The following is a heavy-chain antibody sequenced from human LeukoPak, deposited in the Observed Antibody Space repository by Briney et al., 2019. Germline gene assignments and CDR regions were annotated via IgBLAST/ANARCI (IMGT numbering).Heavy chain of an antibody. V-gene: IGHV3-7*01. J-gene: IGHJ6*03. CDR1: GFSFSSYW. D-gene: IGHD3-3*01. CDR2: IKEDGSET. Sequence: GGSLRLSCGVSGFSFSSYWMSWVRQAPGKGLEWVANIKEDGSETHYVDSVKGRFTITRDNAKNSLYMQMDSLRAEDTAVYYCAKVGLGKPPGHDFWSGYYQYYYYHMDVWGEGTTVTVSS. CDR3: AKVGLGKPPGHDFWSGYYQYYYYHMDV.